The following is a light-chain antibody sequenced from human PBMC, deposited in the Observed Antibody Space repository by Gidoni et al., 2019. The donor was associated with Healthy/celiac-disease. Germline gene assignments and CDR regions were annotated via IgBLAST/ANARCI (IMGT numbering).Light chain of an antibody. V-gene: IGKV1-5*03. CDR2: NAS. Sequence: DIQMTQSPSTLSASVGDRVTITCRASQSISSWLAWYQQKPGKAPKLLIYNASSIESGVPSRFSGSGSGTEFTLTISSLQPDDFAIYYCQQYNSYSWTFGQGTKVEIK. J-gene: IGKJ1*01. CDR1: QSISSW. CDR3: QQYNSYSWT.